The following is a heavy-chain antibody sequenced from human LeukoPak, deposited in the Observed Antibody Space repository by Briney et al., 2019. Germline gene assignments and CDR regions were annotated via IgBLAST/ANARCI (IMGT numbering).Heavy chain of an antibody. CDR3: ARLRYYGMDV. V-gene: IGHV3-48*04. Sequence: GGSLRPSGAPSGFTFSTYSMNGVAQPPGKGLEWVSYISSSSSTIYYADSVKGRFTISRDNAKNSLYLQMNSLRAEDTAVYYCARLRYYGMDVWGQGTTVTVSS. CDR1: GFTFSTYS. CDR2: ISSSSSTI. J-gene: IGHJ6*02.